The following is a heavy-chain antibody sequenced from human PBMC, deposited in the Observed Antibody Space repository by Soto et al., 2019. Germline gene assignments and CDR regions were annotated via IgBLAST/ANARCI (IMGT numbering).Heavy chain of an antibody. J-gene: IGHJ6*02. D-gene: IGHD2-15*01. V-gene: IGHV5-10-1*01. Sequence: RESLKISCKGPGYSFTSYWMSRVRQTPGKGLEWMGRIGPSDSYTNYSPSFQGHVIISADKSISTAYLQWSSLKASDTAMYYCARTPCSGGSCNDGMDVWGQGTTVTVSS. CDR1: GYSFTSYW. CDR3: ARTPCSGGSCNDGMDV. CDR2: IGPSDSYT.